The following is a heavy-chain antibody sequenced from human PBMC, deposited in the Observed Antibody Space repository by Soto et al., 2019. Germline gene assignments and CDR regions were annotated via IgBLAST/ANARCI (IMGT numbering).Heavy chain of an antibody. Sequence: EVQLLESGGGLVQPGGSLRLSCAASGFTFSSFAMTWVRQAPGKGLEWVSVISGSGNTTNYADSVKGRFTISRDNSKNTLYLQINSLRAEDPAVYYCAKAQSYYPYYGMDVWGQGTTVTVSS. J-gene: IGHJ6*01. V-gene: IGHV3-23*01. CDR1: GFTFSSFA. CDR3: AKAQSYYPYYGMDV. CDR2: ISGSGNTT.